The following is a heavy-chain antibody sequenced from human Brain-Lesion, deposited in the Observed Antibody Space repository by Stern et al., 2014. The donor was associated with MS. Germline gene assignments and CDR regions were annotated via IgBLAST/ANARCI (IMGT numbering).Heavy chain of an antibody. CDR1: GYTLTELS. CDR3: ATLSPGAGGNYYRHFDY. CDR2: FDPEDGET. J-gene: IGHJ4*02. Sequence: QDQLVESGAEVKKPGASVKVSCKVSGYTLTELSMHWVRQAPRKGLEWMGGFDPEDGETIYSQKFQGRVTRTEDTSTDTAYMELSSLRSEDTAVYYCATLSPGAGGNYYRHFDYWGQGTLVTVSS. D-gene: IGHD1-26*01. V-gene: IGHV1-24*01.